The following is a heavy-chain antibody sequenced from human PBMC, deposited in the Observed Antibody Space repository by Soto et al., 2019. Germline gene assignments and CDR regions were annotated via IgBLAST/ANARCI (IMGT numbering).Heavy chain of an antibody. D-gene: IGHD3-10*01. CDR3: ARLLFGAANWFDP. Sequence: SETLSLTCTVSGGSISSYYWSWIRQPPGKGLEWIGYIYYSGSTNYNPPLKSRVTISVDTSKNQFSLKLSSVTAADTAVYYCARLLFGAANWFDPWGQGTLVTVSS. CDR2: IYYSGST. J-gene: IGHJ5*02. V-gene: IGHV4-59*01. CDR1: GGSISSYY.